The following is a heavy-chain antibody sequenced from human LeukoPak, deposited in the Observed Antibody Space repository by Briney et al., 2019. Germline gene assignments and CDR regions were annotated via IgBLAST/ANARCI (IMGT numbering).Heavy chain of an antibody. Sequence: GGSLRLSCAASGFTFSSYAMSWVRQAPGKGLEWVSAIGGSGGSTYYADSVKGRFTISRDNSKNTLYLQMNSLRAEDTAVYYCAKSTRSGGSCYHYWGQGTLVTVTS. CDR3: AKSTRSGGSCYHY. J-gene: IGHJ4*02. D-gene: IGHD2-15*01. CDR1: GFTFSSYA. V-gene: IGHV3-23*01. CDR2: IGGSGGST.